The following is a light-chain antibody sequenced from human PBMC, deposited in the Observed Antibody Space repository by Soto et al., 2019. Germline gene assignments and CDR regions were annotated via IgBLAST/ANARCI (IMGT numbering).Light chain of an antibody. J-gene: IGKJ5*01. Sequence: ETVMTQSPGTLSVSLVERATLSCRASQSVSIHLAWYQQKPGQAPRLLLYGASTRATGIPVRFSGSGFGTEFTLTISSLQSEDFAVYYCQRYKNWPLFGQGTRLEIK. CDR2: GAS. CDR1: QSVSIH. CDR3: QRYKNWPL. V-gene: IGKV3-15*01.